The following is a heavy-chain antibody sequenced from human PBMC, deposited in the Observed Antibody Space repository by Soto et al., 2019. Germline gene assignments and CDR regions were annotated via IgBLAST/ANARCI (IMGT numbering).Heavy chain of an antibody. V-gene: IGHV1-69*02. J-gene: IGHJ6*02. D-gene: IGHD3-10*01. CDR2: IIPILGIA. CDR3: AGLMVRGVSYYSYGMDV. Sequence: QVQLVQSGAEVKKPGSSVKVSCKASGGTFSSYTISWVRQAPGQGLEWMGRIIPILGIANYAQKFQGRVTITADKSTSTAYMELSSLRSEDTAVYYCAGLMVRGVSYYSYGMDVWGQGTTVTVSS. CDR1: GGTFSSYT.